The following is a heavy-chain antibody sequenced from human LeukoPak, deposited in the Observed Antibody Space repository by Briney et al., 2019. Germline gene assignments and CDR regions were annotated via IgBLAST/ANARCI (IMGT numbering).Heavy chain of an antibody. J-gene: IGHJ5*02. CDR3: ARDRGISTARGVPSWFDP. D-gene: IGHD3-10*01. Sequence: SETLSLTCTVSGGSISSGDYYWTWIRQPAGKGLEWIGRINTTGSTSYNPSLKNRVTISVDTSKNQISLKLSSVTAADTAVYYCARDRGISTARGVPSWFDPWGQGTLVTVSS. V-gene: IGHV4-61*02. CDR2: INTTGST. CDR1: GGSISSGDYY.